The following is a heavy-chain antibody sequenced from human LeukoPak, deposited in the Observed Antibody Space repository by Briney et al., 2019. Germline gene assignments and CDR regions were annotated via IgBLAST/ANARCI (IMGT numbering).Heavy chain of an antibody. CDR1: GGSISSGGYS. CDR2: IHHSGST. D-gene: IGHD2-2*01. Sequence: TSQTLSLTCAVSGGSISSGGYSWSWIRQPPGKGLEWIGYIHHSGSTYYNPSLKSRVTISVDRSKNQFSLKLSFVTAADTAVYYCVRGGAVPAANPLHYYYYGMDVWGKGTTVTVSS. CDR3: VRGGAVPAANPLHYYYYGMDV. J-gene: IGHJ6*04. V-gene: IGHV4-30-2*01.